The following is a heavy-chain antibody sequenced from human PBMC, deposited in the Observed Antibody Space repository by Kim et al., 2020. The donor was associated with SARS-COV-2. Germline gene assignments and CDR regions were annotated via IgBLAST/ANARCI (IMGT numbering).Heavy chain of an antibody. Sequence: GGSLRLSCAASGFTFSSYEMNWVRQAPGKGLEWVSYISSSGSTTYYADSVKDRFTISRDNTKNSLYLQMNSLRAEDTAVYYCARDPYSSSYNYYGMDVWGQGTTVTVSS. D-gene: IGHD6-13*01. CDR1: GFTFSSYE. CDR3: ARDPYSSSYNYYGMDV. CDR2: ISSSGSTT. J-gene: IGHJ6*02. V-gene: IGHV3-48*03.